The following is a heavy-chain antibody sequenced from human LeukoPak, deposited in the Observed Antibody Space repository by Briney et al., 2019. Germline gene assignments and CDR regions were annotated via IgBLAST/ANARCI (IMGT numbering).Heavy chain of an antibody. Sequence: SETLSLTCTVSGGSISSSGYYWGWVRQPPGKGLEWIGEINHSGSTNYNPSLKSRVTISVDTSKNQFSLKLSSVTAADTAVYYWARREVPAATHEVGGIDYWGQGTLVTVSS. D-gene: IGHD2-2*01. CDR1: GGSISSSGYY. CDR2: INHSGST. CDR3: ARREVPAATHEVGGIDY. V-gene: IGHV4-39*07. J-gene: IGHJ4*02.